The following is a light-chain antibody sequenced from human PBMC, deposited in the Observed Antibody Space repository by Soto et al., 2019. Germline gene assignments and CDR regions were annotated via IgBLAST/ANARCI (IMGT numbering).Light chain of an antibody. J-gene: IGLJ2*01. CDR3: AAWDDGLNGVV. Sequence: QSVLTQPPSASVTPGQRVTISCSGSNSNIGNNAVNWYQQLPGTAPKLLTYNNNQRPSGVPDRFSGSKSGTSASLAISGLQSEDEVDYYCAAWDDGLNGVVFGGGTKVTVL. CDR2: NNN. V-gene: IGLV1-44*01. CDR1: NSNIGNNA.